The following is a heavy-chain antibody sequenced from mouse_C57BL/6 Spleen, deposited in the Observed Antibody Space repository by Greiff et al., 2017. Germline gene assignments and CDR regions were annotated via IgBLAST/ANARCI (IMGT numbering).Heavy chain of an antibody. CDR1: GYTFTDYY. V-gene: IGHV1-19*01. Sequence: VQLKQSGPVLVKPGASVKMSCKASGYTFTDYYMNWVKQSHGKSLEWIGVINPYNGGTSYNQKFKGKATLTVDKSSSTAYMELNSLTSEDSAVYYCASYYGSSYAMDYWGQGTSVTVSS. D-gene: IGHD1-1*01. J-gene: IGHJ4*01. CDR3: ASYYGSSYAMDY. CDR2: INPYNGGT.